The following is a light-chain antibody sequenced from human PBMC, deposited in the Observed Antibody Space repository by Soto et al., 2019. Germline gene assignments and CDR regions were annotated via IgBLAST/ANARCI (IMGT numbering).Light chain of an antibody. Sequence: QSVLTQPRSVSGSPGQSVTISCTGTNNDVGGYNSVSWYQYYPGKAPKVLIYDVSNRPSGVPNRFSGSKSGNTASLTISGLQAEDEADYHCCSYRCTYTWVFGGGTKLTVL. CDR1: NNDVGGYNS. J-gene: IGLJ3*02. V-gene: IGLV2-11*01. CDR2: DVS. CDR3: CSYRCTYTWV.